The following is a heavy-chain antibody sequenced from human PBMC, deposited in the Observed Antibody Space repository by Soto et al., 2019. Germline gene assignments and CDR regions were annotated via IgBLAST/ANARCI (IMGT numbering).Heavy chain of an antibody. CDR2: IRSKAYGGTT. D-gene: IGHD2-15*01. Sequence: GGSLRLSCTASGFTFGDYAMSWVRQAPGKGLEWVGFIRSKAYGGTTEYAASVKGRFTISRDDSKSIAYLQMNSLKTEDTAVYYCTRDGGSYYFDYWGQGTLVTVSS. V-gene: IGHV3-49*04. CDR3: TRDGGSYYFDY. CDR1: GFTFGDYA. J-gene: IGHJ4*02.